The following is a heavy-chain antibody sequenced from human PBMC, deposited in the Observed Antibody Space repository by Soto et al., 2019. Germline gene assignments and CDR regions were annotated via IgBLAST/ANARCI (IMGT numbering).Heavy chain of an antibody. CDR2: ISYDGSNR. J-gene: IGHJ4*02. CDR1: GLTLSNYA. CDR3: ARVTHAAAADY. D-gene: IGHD6-25*01. Sequence: QVQLVESGGGVVQPGRSLRLSCAASGLTLSNYAMHWVRQAPGKGLEWLAVISYDGSNRYYADSVKAGFTISRDNSKSTLYLQLDSMGAEDTGVYYGARVTHAAAADYWGQGTLVAVSS. V-gene: IGHV3-30-3*01.